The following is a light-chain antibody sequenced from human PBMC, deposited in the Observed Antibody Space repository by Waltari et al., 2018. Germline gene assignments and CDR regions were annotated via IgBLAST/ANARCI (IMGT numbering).Light chain of an antibody. CDR2: EVS. Sequence: EIVLTQTPLSLSVTPGQPASISCKSSLSLLHSDGETLLYWYLQKQGQPPHLRIFEVSSRLTEVPDRFSGSGSGTDFTLKISRVEAEDVGTYYCVQSKQIPMTFGPGTKLDIK. V-gene: IGKV2D-29*01. CDR1: LSLLHSDGETL. CDR3: VQSKQIPMT. J-gene: IGKJ3*01.